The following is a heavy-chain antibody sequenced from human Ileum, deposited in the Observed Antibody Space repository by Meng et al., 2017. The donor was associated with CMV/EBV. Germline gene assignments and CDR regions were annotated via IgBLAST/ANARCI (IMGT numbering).Heavy chain of an antibody. CDR1: GGSITSGNYY. CDR2: IYYSGSP. Sequence: VQLQESGPGLVKPSQTLALTCTVSGGSITSGNYYWSWIRQPPGRGPEWIGYIYYSGSPYYKPSLKSRVTISLDTSKNQFSLNLRSVTATDSAVYYCVRQVVAASFDYWGQGALVTVFS. J-gene: IGHJ4*02. V-gene: IGHV4-30-4*08. CDR3: VRQVVAASFDY. D-gene: IGHD2-15*01.